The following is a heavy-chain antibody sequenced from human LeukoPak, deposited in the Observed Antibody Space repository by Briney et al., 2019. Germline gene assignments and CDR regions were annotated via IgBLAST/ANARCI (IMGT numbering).Heavy chain of an antibody. CDR2: ISSSGSTI. D-gene: IGHD3-10*01. Sequence: PGGSLRLSCAASGFTFNNYEMNWVRQAPGKGLEWVSYISSSGSTIYYADSVKGRFTISRDNSKNTLFLQVNSLRAEDTAVYYCAKGGAVSSKSITMIRGTRRYYYYMDVWGKGTTVTISS. V-gene: IGHV3-48*03. CDR1: GFTFNNYE. CDR3: AKGGAVSSKSITMIRGTRRYYYYMDV. J-gene: IGHJ6*03.